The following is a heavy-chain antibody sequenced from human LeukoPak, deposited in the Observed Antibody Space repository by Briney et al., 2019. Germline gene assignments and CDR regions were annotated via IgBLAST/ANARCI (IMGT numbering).Heavy chain of an antibody. D-gene: IGHD6-19*01. V-gene: IGHV3-48*02. CDR1: GFTFSGYS. Sequence: RGSLRLSCAASGFTFSGYSMNWVRQAPGKGLEWVSYISSSSSTIYYADSVKGRFTISRDNAKNSLYLQMNILRDEDTAVYYCARELRQWLGLSYWGQGTLVTVSS. J-gene: IGHJ4*02. CDR3: ARELRQWLGLSY. CDR2: ISSSSSTI.